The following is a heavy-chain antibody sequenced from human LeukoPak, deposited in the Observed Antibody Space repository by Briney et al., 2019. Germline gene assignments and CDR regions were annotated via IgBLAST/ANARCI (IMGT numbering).Heavy chain of an antibody. V-gene: IGHV3-21*01. D-gene: IGHD1-26*01. CDR1: GFTFSSYS. Sequence: GGSLRLSCAASGFTFSSYSMNWVRQAPGKGLEWVSSISSSSSYIYYADSVKGRFTISRDDAKNSLYLQMNSLRAEDTAVYYCARDRWEPLTVFDYWGQGTLVTVSS. J-gene: IGHJ4*02. CDR2: ISSSSSYI. CDR3: ARDRWEPLTVFDY.